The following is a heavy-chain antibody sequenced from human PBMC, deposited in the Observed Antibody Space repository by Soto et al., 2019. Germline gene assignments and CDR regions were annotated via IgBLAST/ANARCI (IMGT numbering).Heavy chain of an antibody. CDR1: GYTFTTYG. D-gene: IGHD6-6*01. V-gene: IGHV1-18*01. CDR3: ASPSLAGSAPTTYAMDV. CDR2: ISAYNGKT. Sequence: ASVKVSCKASGYTFTTYGISWVRQAPGQGLEWMGWISAYNGKTNYAQKLQGRVTMTTDTSTSTAYMELRSLRSDDTAVYYCASPSLAGSAPTTYAMDVWGQGTTVTVSS. J-gene: IGHJ6*02.